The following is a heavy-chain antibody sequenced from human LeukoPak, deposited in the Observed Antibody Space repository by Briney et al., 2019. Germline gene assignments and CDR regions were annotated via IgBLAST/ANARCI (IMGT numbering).Heavy chain of an antibody. D-gene: IGHD4-17*01. CDR1: GFTFSSYS. J-gene: IGHJ4*02. CDR3: ARVIPLLYGDYDLGFDY. V-gene: IGHV3-48*04. CDR2: ISSSSSTI. Sequence: GGSLRLSCAASGFTFSSYSMNWFRQAPGKGREWVSYISSSSSTIYYADSVKGRFTISRDNAKNSLYLQMNSLRAEDTAVYYCARVIPLLYGDYDLGFDYWGQGTLVTVSS.